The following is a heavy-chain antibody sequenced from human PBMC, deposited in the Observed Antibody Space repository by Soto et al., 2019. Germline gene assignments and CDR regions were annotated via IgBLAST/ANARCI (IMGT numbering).Heavy chain of an antibody. V-gene: IGHV1-3*01. Sequence: ASVKVSCKASGYTFTSYAMHWVRQAPGQRLEWMGWINAGNGNTKYSQKFQGRVTITRDTSASTAYMGLSSLRSEDTAVYYCARGALAYCGGDCPPAAFDIWGQGTMVTVSS. J-gene: IGHJ3*02. CDR3: ARGALAYCGGDCPPAAFDI. CDR2: INAGNGNT. CDR1: GYTFTSYA. D-gene: IGHD2-21*02.